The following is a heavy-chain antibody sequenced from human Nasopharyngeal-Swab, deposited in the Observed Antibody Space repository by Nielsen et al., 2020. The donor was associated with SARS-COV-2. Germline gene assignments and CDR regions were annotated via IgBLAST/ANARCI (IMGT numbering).Heavy chain of an antibody. D-gene: IGHD4-11*01. J-gene: IGHJ4*02. Sequence: GESLKISCAASGFTFSDHYMSWVRQAPGKGMEWVSAISGSGGSTYYADSVKGRFTISRDNSKNTLYLQMNSLRAEDTAVYYCAKVPSTVTTLPPDYWGQGTLVTVSS. CDR1: GFTFSDHY. CDR3: AKVPSTVTTLPPDY. V-gene: IGHV3-23*01. CDR2: ISGSGGST.